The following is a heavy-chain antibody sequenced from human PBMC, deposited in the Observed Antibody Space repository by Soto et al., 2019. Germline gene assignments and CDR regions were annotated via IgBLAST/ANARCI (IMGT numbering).Heavy chain of an antibody. CDR2: ISSSSSTI. D-gene: IGHD6-19*01. Sequence: EVQLVESGGGLVQPGGSLRLSCAASGFTFSSYSMNWVRQAPGKGLEWVSYISSSSSTIYYADSVKGRFTISRDNAKNSLYLQMNSLRDEGTAVYYCARSTNRYSSGWYGDSWFDPWGQGTLVTVSS. V-gene: IGHV3-48*02. J-gene: IGHJ5*02. CDR1: GFTFSSYS. CDR3: ARSTNRYSSGWYGDSWFDP.